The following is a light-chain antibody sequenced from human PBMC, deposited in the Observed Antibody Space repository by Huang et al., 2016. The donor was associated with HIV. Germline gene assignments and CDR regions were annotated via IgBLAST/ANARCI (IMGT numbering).Light chain of an antibody. CDR1: QTVGSK. Sequence: EIVMTQSPATLSASPGERATLSCRASQTVGSKLAWYQQRPGQAPRLLSYGTSTMGTGVPARFSGSGSGTEFSLTISSMQSEDFALYYCQQYNDWPLTFGGGANVEIK. J-gene: IGKJ4*01. V-gene: IGKV3-15*01. CDR2: GTS. CDR3: QQYNDWPLT.